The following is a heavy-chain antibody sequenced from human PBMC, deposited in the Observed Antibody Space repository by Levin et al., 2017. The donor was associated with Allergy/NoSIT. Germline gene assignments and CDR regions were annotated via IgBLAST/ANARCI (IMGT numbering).Heavy chain of an antibody. CDR3: AREYYGSGAY. CDR1: GFTFSSYW. Sequence: GGSLRLSCAASGFTFSSYWMHWVRQTPGKGLVWVSRINRDGGFTTYADSVKGRFTVSRDNAKNTLYLQMNSLRAEDTAVYYCAREYYGSGAYWGQGTLVTVSS. CDR2: INRDGGFT. D-gene: IGHD3-10*01. J-gene: IGHJ4*02. V-gene: IGHV3-74*03.